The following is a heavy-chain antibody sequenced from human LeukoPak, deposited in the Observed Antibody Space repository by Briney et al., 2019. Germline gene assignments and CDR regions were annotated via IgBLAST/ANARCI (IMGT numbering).Heavy chain of an antibody. CDR3: AREWGLESSGYYYAY. V-gene: IGHV1-69*01. D-gene: IGHD3-22*01. CDR1: GGTFSRFT. CDR2: ITPIFGTA. Sequence: SVKVSCKASGGTFSRFTISWVRQAPGQGFEWMGGITPIFGTANFAQKFQGRVSITADESTSTAFMELGSLRSEDTAVYYCAREWGLESSGYYYAYWGQGTLVTVSS. J-gene: IGHJ4*02.